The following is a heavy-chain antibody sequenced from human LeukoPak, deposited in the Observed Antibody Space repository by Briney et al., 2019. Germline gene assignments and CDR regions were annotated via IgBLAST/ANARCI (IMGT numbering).Heavy chain of an antibody. CDR1: GFSFTSYG. CDR3: TRLWNFGDY. J-gene: IGHJ4*02. Sequence: GGSLRLSCAASGFSFTSYGMSWVRQAPGKGLEWVSVISGSGGTTYYADSVKGRFTISSDNSRTTLYLQMRSLRAEDTAVYYCTRLWNFGDYWGQGALVTVSS. CDR2: ISGSGGTT. D-gene: IGHD1-7*01. V-gene: IGHV3-23*01.